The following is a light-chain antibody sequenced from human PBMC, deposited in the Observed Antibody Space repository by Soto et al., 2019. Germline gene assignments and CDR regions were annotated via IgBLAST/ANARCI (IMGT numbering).Light chain of an antibody. J-gene: IGLJ1*01. CDR1: SSDMGVYNS. CDR3: SSFTGGNDLV. Sequence: QSPLTQYPTATVAPVPTVTIPCTGTSSDMGVYNSVSWYQQHRGKAPKVVIYDVTKRPSGGPDRFSSSKSGNTATLTISALQAEDEADYYCSSFTGGNDLVFGTGTKVTVL. CDR2: DVT. V-gene: IGLV2-8*01.